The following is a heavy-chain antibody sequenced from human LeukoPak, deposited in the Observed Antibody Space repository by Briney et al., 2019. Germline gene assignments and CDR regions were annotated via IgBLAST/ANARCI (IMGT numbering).Heavy chain of an antibody. V-gene: IGHV3-21*01. CDR3: ARGREGYFDY. D-gene: IGHD1-26*01. CDR2: IISSGNYI. Sequence: GGSLRLSCAASGFIFSTYTMSWVRRAPGKGLEWVSSIISSGNYIHYADSVKGRFTISRDNAKNSLSLQMNSLRGEDTAVYYCARGREGYFDYWGQGSLVTVSS. J-gene: IGHJ4*02. CDR1: GFIFSTYT.